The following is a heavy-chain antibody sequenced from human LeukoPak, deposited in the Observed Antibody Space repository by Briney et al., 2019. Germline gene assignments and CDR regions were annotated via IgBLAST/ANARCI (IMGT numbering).Heavy chain of an antibody. CDR1: GFTFSSYA. V-gene: IGHV3-23*01. Sequence: PGGSLRLSCAASGFTFSSYAMSWVRQAPGKGLEWVSAISGSGGSTYYADSVKGRFTISRDNSKNTLYLQMNSLRAEDTAVYYCANLHYYDSSXXXXXXXXXAXDIWXXGXMVT. J-gene: IGHJ3*02. CDR2: ISGSGGST. D-gene: IGHD3-22*01. CDR3: ANLHYYDSSXXXXXXXXXAXDI.